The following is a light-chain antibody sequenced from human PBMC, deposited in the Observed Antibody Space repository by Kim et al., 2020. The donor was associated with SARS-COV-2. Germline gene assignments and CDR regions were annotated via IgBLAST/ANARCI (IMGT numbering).Light chain of an antibody. CDR1: HIGSKS. V-gene: IGLV3-21*04. CDR3: QVWDSSSDHLYV. J-gene: IGLJ1*01. CDR2: YDS. Sequence: PGKTARITWGGKHIGSKSVHWYQRKPGQAPVLVIYYDSDRPSGIPERFSGSNSGNTATLTISRVEAGDEADYYCQVWDSSSDHLYVFGTGTKVTVL.